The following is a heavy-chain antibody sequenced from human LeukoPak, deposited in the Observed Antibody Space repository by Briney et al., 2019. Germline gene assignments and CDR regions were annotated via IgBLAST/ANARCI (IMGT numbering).Heavy chain of an antibody. CDR3: AKDQYSGSGSHRRGFDY. CDR2: IRDDGSNK. D-gene: IGHD3-10*01. CDR1: GFTFSDYG. V-gene: IGHV3-30*02. Sequence: GGSLRLSCAASGFTFSDYGMHWVRQAPGKGLEWVAIIRDDGSNKYYADSVKGRFTISRDNSKNTLYLQMNSLRADDTAVYYCAKDQYSGSGSHRRGFDYWGQGTLVTVSS. J-gene: IGHJ4*02.